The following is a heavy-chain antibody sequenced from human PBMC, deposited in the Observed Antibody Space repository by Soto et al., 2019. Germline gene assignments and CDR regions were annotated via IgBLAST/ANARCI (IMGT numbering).Heavy chain of an antibody. V-gene: IGHV1-18*01. CDR1: GYTFTSYG. J-gene: IGHJ5*02. Sequence: ASVKVSCKASGYTFTSYGISWVRQAPGQGLEWMGWISAYNGNTNYAQKLQGRVTMTTDTSTSTAYMELRSLRSDDTAVYYCARDRESLWFGETATNWFDPWGQGTLVTVSS. D-gene: IGHD3-10*01. CDR2: ISAYNGNT. CDR3: ARDRESLWFGETATNWFDP.